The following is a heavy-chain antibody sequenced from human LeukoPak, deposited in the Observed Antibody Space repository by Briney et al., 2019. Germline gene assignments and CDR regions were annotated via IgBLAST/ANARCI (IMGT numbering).Heavy chain of an antibody. CDR2: ISSSSSTI. CDR1: GFTFSSYS. CDR3: AKDMGYCSSTSCYRMEY. Sequence: PGGSLRLSCAASGFTFSSYSMTWVRQAPGKGLEWVSYISSSSSTIYYADSVKGRFTISRDNAKNSLYLQMNSLRTEDTALYYCAKDMGYCSSTSCYRMEYWGQGTLVTVSS. D-gene: IGHD2-2*01. J-gene: IGHJ4*02. V-gene: IGHV3-48*01.